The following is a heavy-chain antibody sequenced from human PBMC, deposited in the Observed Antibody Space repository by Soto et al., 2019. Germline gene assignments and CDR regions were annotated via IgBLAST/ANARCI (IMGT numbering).Heavy chain of an antibody. CDR1: GGSINTYY. CDR3: ARDRAHFYESSGRLDL. D-gene: IGHD3-22*01. J-gene: IGHJ4*02. V-gene: IGHV4-59*12. CDR2: IHHSGST. Sequence: SETLSLTCAVSGGSINTYYWSWVRQPPGKGLEWIGNIHHSGSTNYNPSLNSRVTISVDTSKNQFSVRLRSVTAADTAVYYCARDRAHFYESSGRLDLWGQGMLVTVSS.